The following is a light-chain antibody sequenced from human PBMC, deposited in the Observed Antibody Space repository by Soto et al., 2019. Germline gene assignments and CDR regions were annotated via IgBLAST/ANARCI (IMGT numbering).Light chain of an antibody. V-gene: IGKV1-5*01. CDR3: QQYNNWPRAT. J-gene: IGKJ4*01. CDR2: DAS. Sequence: DIQMTQSPSTLSASVGDRVTIACRASQSITNWLAWYQQRPGKAPKLLIYDASNLESGVPARFSGSGSGTEFNLTISSLQTEDFGVYYCQQYNNWPRATFGGGTKVDIK. CDR1: QSITNW.